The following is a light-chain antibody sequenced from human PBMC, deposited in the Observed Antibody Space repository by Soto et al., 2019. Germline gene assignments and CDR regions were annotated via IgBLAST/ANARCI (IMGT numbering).Light chain of an antibody. V-gene: IGLV2-8*01. CDR3: CSYGGGNNFYV. CDR2: EVS. Sequence: QSVLTQPPSASGSPGQSVTISCTGTSIDIGTYDYVSWYQHLPDKAPKLIIYEVSKRPSGVPDRFSGSKSGNTASLTVSGLQAEDEGDYYCCSYGGGNNFYVFXTGTKVTVL. J-gene: IGLJ1*01. CDR1: SIDIGTYDY.